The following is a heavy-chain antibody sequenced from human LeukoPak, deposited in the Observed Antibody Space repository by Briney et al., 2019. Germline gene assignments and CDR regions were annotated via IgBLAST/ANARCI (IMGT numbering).Heavy chain of an antibody. V-gene: IGHV4-34*01. CDR2: INHSGST. CDR1: GGSFSGYY. CDR3: ARETGYSSGRKRRPHMDV. Sequence: SETLSLTCAVYGGSFSGYYWSWIRQPPGKGLEWNGEINHSGSTNYNPSLKSRVTISVDTSKNQFSPKLSSVTAADTAVYYCARETGYSSGRKRRPHMDVWGKGTTVTVSS. J-gene: IGHJ6*04. D-gene: IGHD6-19*01.